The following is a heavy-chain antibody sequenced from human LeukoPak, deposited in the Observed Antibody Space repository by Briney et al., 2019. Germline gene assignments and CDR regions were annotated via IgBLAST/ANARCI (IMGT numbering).Heavy chain of an antibody. CDR3: ARGYYDILTGYRAHPRFDP. J-gene: IGHJ5*02. CDR1: GGSISSYY. D-gene: IGHD3-9*01. Sequence: PSETLSLTCTVSGGSISSYYWSWLRQPPGKGLEWVGYIYYSGSTNYNPSLKSRVTISVDTSKNQFSLKLSSVTAADTAVYYCARGYYDILTGYRAHPRFDPWGQGTLVTVSS. V-gene: IGHV4-59*01. CDR2: IYYSGST.